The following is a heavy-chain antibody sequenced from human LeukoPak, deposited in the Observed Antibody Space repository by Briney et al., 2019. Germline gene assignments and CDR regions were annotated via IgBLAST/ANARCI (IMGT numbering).Heavy chain of an antibody. CDR2: ISGSGGST. CDR1: GFTFSSYA. Sequence: GGSLRLSCAASGFTFSSYAMSWVRQTPGKGLEWVSAISGSGGSTYYADSVKGRFTISRDNSKNTLYLQMNSLRAEDTAVYYCAKDVTMIVVVTPYYFDYWGQGTLVTVSS. J-gene: IGHJ4*02. CDR3: AKDVTMIVVVTPYYFDY. D-gene: IGHD3-22*01. V-gene: IGHV3-23*01.